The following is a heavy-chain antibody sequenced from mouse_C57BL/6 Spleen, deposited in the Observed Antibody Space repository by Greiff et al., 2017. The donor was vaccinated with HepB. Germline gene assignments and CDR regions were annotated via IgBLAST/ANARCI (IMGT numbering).Heavy chain of an antibody. CDR3: ARETTVVYFDY. D-gene: IGHD1-1*01. J-gene: IGHJ2*01. CDR1: GFTFSSYA. V-gene: IGHV5-4*01. Sequence: EVQLVESGGGLVKPGGSLKLSCAASGFTFSSYAMSWVRQTPEKRLEWVATISDGGSYTYYPDNVKGRFTISRDNAKNNLYLQMSHLKSVDTAMYYCARETTVVYFDYWGQGTTLTVSS. CDR2: ISDGGSYT.